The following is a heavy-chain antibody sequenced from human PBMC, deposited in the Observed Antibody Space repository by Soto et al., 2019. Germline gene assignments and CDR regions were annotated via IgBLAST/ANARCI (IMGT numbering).Heavy chain of an antibody. Sequence: EVQLVESGGGLVQPGGSLRLSCAASGFTVSSYSMNWVRQAPGKGLEWASVIYSGGSTLYADSEKVRFTISRDISKNTLYLQMNSVRSEDTAVYYCARARSLLEWLLARPSRIPGFDYWGQGTLVTVSS. V-gene: IGHV3-66*01. D-gene: IGHD3-3*01. CDR2: IYSGGST. CDR1: GFTVSSYS. CDR3: ARARSLLEWLLARPSRIPGFDY. J-gene: IGHJ4*02.